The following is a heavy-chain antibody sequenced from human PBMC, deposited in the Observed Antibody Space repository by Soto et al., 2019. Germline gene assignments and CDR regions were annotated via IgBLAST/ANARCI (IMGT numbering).Heavy chain of an antibody. CDR3: AKDSAIRAQLLFWYFDY. J-gene: IGHJ4*02. CDR1: GFTFSSYA. D-gene: IGHD2-2*01. Sequence: GGSLRLSCAASGFTFSSYAMSWVRQAPGKGLEWVSAISGSGGSTYYADSVKGRFTISRDNSKNTLYLQMNSLRAEDTAVYYCAKDSAIRAQLLFWYFDYWGQGTLVTVSS. V-gene: IGHV3-23*01. CDR2: ISGSGGST.